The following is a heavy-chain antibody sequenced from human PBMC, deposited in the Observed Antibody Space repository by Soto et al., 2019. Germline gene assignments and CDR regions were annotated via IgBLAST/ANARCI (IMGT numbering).Heavy chain of an antibody. Sequence: ASVKVSCKASGYTFTSYGISWVRQAPGQGLEWMGWISAYNGNTNYAQKLQGRVTMTTDTSTSTAYMELRSLRSDDTAVYYCARVGSSTWYSYYYGMDVWDHATRVTVSS. J-gene: IGHJ6*02. V-gene: IGHV1-18*04. CDR3: ARVGSSTWYSYYYGMDV. CDR1: GYTFTSYG. CDR2: ISAYNGNT. D-gene: IGHD6-13*01.